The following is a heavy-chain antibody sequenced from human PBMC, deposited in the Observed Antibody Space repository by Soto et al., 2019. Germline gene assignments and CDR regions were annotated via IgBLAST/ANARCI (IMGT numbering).Heavy chain of an antibody. J-gene: IGHJ4*02. D-gene: IGHD1-1*01. Sequence: GASVKVSCKVSGYTLTELSMHWVRQAPGKGLEWMGGFDPEDGETIYAQKFQGRVTMTEDTSTDTAYMELSSLRSEDTAVYYCATLFNPVETSADFDYWGQGTLVTVSS. CDR3: ATLFNPVETSADFDY. CDR1: GYTLTELS. CDR2: FDPEDGET. V-gene: IGHV1-24*01.